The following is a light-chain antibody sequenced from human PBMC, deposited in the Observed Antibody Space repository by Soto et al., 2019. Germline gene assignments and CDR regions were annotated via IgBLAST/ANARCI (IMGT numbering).Light chain of an antibody. Sequence: EIVLTQSPGTLSLSPGERATHSCRASQSVTSSYLAWYQQKPGQPPRLLIYGASSRAPGIPDRFSGSGSGTDFTLTISRLEPEDFAVYYCQQYGSSALTFGPGTKVDIK. J-gene: IGKJ3*01. CDR1: QSVTSSY. V-gene: IGKV3-20*01. CDR3: QQYGSSALT. CDR2: GAS.